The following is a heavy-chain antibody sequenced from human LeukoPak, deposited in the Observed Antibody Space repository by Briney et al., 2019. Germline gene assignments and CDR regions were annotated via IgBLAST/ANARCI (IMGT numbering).Heavy chain of an antibody. CDR1: GGSISSYY. J-gene: IGHJ6*02. CDR3: ARSIAAAGISYYYGMDV. CDR2: IYYSGST. Sequence: SETLSLTCTVSGGSISSYYWSWIRQPPGKGLEWIGYIYYSGSTNYNPSLKSRVTISVDTSKNQLSLKLSSVTAADTAVYYCARSIAAAGISYYYGMDVWGQGTTVTVSS. V-gene: IGHV4-59*01. D-gene: IGHD6-13*01.